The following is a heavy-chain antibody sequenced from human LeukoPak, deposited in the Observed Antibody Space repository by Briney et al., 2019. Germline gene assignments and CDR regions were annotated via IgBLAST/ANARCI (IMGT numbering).Heavy chain of an antibody. D-gene: IGHD3-22*01. CDR2: INPNSGGT. CDR3: ARLGLTQYYDSSGYLIDY. V-gene: IGHV1-2*06. J-gene: IGHJ4*02. Sequence: ASVKVSCKASGYTFTGYYMHWVRQAPGQGLEWMGRINPNSGGTNYAQKFQSRVTMTRDTSISTAYMELSRLRSDDTAVYYCARLGLTQYYDSSGYLIDYWGQGTLVTVSS. CDR1: GYTFTGYY.